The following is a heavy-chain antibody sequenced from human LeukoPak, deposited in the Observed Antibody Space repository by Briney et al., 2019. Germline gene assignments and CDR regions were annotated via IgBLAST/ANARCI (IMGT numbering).Heavy chain of an antibody. CDR3: ARGPYSSSPLRY. CDR2: ISSRGTV. Sequence: PGRSLRLSCVGSGFIFSNYNMNWVRQAPGKGLEWISYISSRGTVSYADSVEGRFAISRDNAKNSLYLQMNSLRSDDTAVYYCARGPYSSSPLRYWGQGTLVTVSS. CDR1: GFIFSNYN. J-gene: IGHJ4*02. V-gene: IGHV3-48*01. D-gene: IGHD6-6*01.